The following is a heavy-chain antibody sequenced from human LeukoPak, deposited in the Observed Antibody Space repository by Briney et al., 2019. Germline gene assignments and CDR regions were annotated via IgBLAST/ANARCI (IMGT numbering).Heavy chain of an antibody. V-gene: IGHV4-34*01. Sequence: PSETLSLTCAVYGGSFSGYYWSWIRQPPGRGLEWIGEINHSGSTNYNPSLKSRVTISVDTSKNQFSLKLSSVTAADTAVYYCARSSYYYGSGSYPYWGQGTLVTVSS. CDR2: INHSGST. CDR1: GGSFSGYY. CDR3: ARSSYYYGSGSYPY. D-gene: IGHD3-10*01. J-gene: IGHJ4*02.